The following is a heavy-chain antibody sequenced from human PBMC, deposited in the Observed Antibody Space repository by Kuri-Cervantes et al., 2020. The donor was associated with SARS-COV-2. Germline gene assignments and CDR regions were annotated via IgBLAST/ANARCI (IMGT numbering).Heavy chain of an antibody. CDR2: ISAYNGNT. V-gene: IGHV1-18*01. D-gene: IGHD1-14*01. CDR3: AREGRNIDYYYGMDV. J-gene: IGHJ6*02. Sequence: ASVKVSCKASGYTFTSYGISWVRQAPGQGLEWMGWISAYNGNTNYAQKLQGRVTMTTDTFTSAAYMELRSLRSEDTAVYYCAREGRNIDYYYGMDVWGQGTTVTVSS. CDR1: GYTFTSYG.